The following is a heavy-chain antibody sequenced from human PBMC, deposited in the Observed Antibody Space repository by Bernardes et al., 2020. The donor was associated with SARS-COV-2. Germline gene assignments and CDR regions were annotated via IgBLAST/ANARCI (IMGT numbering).Heavy chain of an antibody. CDR3: VKAMDSLIAAAADY. CDR2: ISSNGGST. CDR1: GFTFSSYA. V-gene: IGHV3-64D*06. D-gene: IGHD6-13*01. Sequence: GGSLRLSCSASGFTFSSYAMHWVRQAPGKGLEYVSAISSNGGSTYYADSVKGRFTISRDNSKNTLYLQMSSLRAEDTAVYYCVKAMDSLIAAAADYWGQGTLVTVSS. J-gene: IGHJ4*02.